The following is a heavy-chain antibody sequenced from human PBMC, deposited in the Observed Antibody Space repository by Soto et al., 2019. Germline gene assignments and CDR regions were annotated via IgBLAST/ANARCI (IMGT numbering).Heavy chain of an antibody. D-gene: IGHD6-13*01. V-gene: IGHV3-21*01. J-gene: IGHJ5*02. Sequence: LRLSCAASGFTFSSYSMTVVRQAPGKGXEWVSSISISSNYIYYADSVKARFTISRDNAKNSLHLQMNSLRAEDTAVYYCTRDASRDSSARGWFDPWGPGTLVTVSS. CDR1: GFTFSSYS. CDR3: TRDASRDSSARGWFDP. CDR2: ISISSNYI.